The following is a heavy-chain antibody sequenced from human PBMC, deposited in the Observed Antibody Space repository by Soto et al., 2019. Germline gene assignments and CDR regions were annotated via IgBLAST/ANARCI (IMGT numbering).Heavy chain of an antibody. CDR1: GGTFSSYA. J-gene: IGHJ4*02. CDR2: IIPIFGTA. CDR3: ARAPLAYCGGDCYFDY. V-gene: IGHV1-69*06. D-gene: IGHD2-21*02. Sequence: VASVKVSCKASGGTFSSYAISWVRQAPGQGLEWMGGIIPIFGTANYAQKFQGRVTITADKSTSTAYMELSSLRSEDTAVYYCARAPLAYCGGDCYFDYWGQGTLVTVSS.